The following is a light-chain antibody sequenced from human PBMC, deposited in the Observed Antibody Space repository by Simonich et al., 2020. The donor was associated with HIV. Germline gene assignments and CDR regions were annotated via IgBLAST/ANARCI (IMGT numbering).Light chain of an antibody. CDR2: EDN. CDR3: QSYDSSNWV. CDR1: SGSIASKY. Sequence: NFILTQPHSVSESPGKTVIISCTRSSGSIASKYVQWYQQRPGRSPTTVIYEDNQRPSGVPDRFSGSIDSSSNSASLTISGLKTEDEADYYCQSYDSSNWVFGGGTKLTVL. V-gene: IGLV6-57*01. J-gene: IGLJ3*02.